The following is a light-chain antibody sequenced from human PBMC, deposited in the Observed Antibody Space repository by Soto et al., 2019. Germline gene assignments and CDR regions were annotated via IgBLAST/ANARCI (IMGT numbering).Light chain of an antibody. CDR1: SSNIGSNY. V-gene: IGLV1-47*01. J-gene: IGLJ1*01. Sequence: QSVLTQPPSASGTPGQRVTISCSGSSSNIGSNYVYWYQQLPGTGPKLLIYRNNQRPSGVPDRFSGSKSGTSASLAISGLRSEDEADYYCAAWNDSLSGYVFGTGTKVTVL. CDR3: AAWNDSLSGYV. CDR2: RNN.